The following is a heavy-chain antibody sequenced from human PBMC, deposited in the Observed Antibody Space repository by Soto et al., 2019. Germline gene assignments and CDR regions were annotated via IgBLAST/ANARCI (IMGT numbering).Heavy chain of an antibody. J-gene: IGHJ6*02. D-gene: IGHD2-2*01. V-gene: IGHV1-69*13. CDR2: IIPISDTT. Sequence: SVKVSCKASGGTFSSYAISWVRQAPGQGPEWMGGIIPISDTTNYAQKFQGRVTITADESTSTAYMELSSLRSEDTAVYYCARSQGSSTSLEIYYYYYYGMDVWGQGTTVTVSS. CDR3: ARSQGSSTSLEIYYYYYYGMDV. CDR1: GGTFSSYA.